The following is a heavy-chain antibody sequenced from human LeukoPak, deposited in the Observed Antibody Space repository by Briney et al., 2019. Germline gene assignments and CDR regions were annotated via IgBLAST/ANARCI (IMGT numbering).Heavy chain of an antibody. CDR3: ARGRVVVLAATRTSLGS. D-gene: IGHD2-15*01. CDR2: ISSRSNYI. Sequence: GGSLRLSCAASGFTFSIYSMNWVRQAPGKGLEWVSSISSRSNYIYYADSVKGRFTIPRDNAKNSLYLQMNSLTADDTAVYYCARGRVVVLAATRTSLGSWGQGTLVTVSS. V-gene: IGHV3-21*01. CDR1: GFTFSIYS. J-gene: IGHJ5*02.